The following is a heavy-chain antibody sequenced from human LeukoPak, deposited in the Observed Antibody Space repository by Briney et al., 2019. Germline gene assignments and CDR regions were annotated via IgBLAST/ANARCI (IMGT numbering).Heavy chain of an antibody. CDR3: ARALRHDAFDI. J-gene: IGHJ3*02. CDR2: ISYGGSNK. CDR1: GFTFSSYA. D-gene: IGHD6-6*01. V-gene: IGHV3-30*01. Sequence: GRSLRLSCAASGFTFSSYAMHWVRQAPGKGLEWVAVISYGGSNKYYADSVKGRFTISRDNSKNTLYLQMNSLRAEDTAVYYCARALRHDAFDIWGQGTMVTVSS.